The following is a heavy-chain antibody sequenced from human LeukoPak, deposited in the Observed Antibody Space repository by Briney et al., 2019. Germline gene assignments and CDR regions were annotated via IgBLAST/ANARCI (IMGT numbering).Heavy chain of an antibody. CDR3: ARELDDWFDP. CDR1: GFTFSSYA. CDR2: ISYDGSNK. V-gene: IGHV3-30-3*01. J-gene: IGHJ5*02. Sequence: PGGSLRLSCAASGFTFSSYAMHWVRQAPGRGLEWVAVISYDGSNKYYADSVKGRFTISRDNSKNTLYLQMNSLRAEDTAVYYCARELDDWFDPWGQGTLVTVSS. D-gene: IGHD5-24*01.